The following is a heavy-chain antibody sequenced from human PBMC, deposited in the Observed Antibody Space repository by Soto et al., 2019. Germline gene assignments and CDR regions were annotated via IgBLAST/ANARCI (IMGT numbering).Heavy chain of an antibody. CDR2: IKSKTDGGTT. J-gene: IGHJ1*01. D-gene: IGHD3-22*01. Sequence: GGSLRLSCAASGFTFSNAWMNWVRQAPGKGLEWVGRIKSKTDGGTTDYAAPGKGGFTISRDDSKNTLYLQMNSLKTEDTAVYYCTTGTYYYDSSARFQHWGQGTLVTVSS. CDR3: TTGTYYYDSSARFQH. CDR1: GFTFSNAW. V-gene: IGHV3-15*07.